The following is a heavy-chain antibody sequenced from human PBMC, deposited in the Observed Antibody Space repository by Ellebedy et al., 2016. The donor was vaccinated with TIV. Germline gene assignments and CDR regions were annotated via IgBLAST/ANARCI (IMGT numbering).Heavy chain of an antibody. D-gene: IGHD3-3*01. CDR3: ARAGTYYDFWSGYYHNWFDP. Sequence: SETLSLTXTVSGGSISSYYWSWIRQPPGKGLEWIGYIYYSGSTNYNPSLKSRVTISVDTSKNQFSLKLSSVTAADTAVYYCARAGTYYDFWSGYYHNWFDPWGRGTLVTVSS. CDR2: IYYSGST. V-gene: IGHV4-59*01. J-gene: IGHJ5*02. CDR1: GGSISSYY.